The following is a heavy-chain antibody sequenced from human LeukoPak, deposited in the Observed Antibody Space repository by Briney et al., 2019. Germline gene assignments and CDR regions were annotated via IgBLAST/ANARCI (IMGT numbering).Heavy chain of an antibody. J-gene: IGHJ3*02. V-gene: IGHV4-59*01. D-gene: IGHD3-3*01. CDR2: IYYSGST. Sequence: SETLSLTCTVSGGSISSYYWSWIRQPPGKGLEWIGYIYYSGSTNYNPSLKSRVTISVDTSKNQFSLKLSSVTAANTAVYYCAREKYDSRAFDIWGQGTMVTVSS. CDR1: GGSISSYY. CDR3: AREKYDSRAFDI.